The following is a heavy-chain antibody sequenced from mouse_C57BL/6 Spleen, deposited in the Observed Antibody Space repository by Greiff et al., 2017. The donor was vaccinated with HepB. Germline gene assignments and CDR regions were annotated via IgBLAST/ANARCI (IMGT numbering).Heavy chain of an antibody. CDR1: GYAFTNYL. CDR3: ARGGAPRDY. CDR2: INPGSGGT. D-gene: IGHD3-1*01. Sequence: QVQLQQSGAELVRPGTSVKVSCKASGYAFTNYLIEWVKQRPGQGLEWIGVINPGSGGTNYNEKFKGKATLTVDTSSSTAYMQLSSLTSEDSAVYYCARGGAPRDYWGQGTTLTVSS. V-gene: IGHV1-54*01. J-gene: IGHJ2*01.